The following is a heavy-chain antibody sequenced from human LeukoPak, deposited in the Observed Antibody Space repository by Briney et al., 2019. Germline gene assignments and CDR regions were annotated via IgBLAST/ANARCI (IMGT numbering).Heavy chain of an antibody. CDR2: MNPNSGNT. D-gene: IGHD1-26*01. CDR3: ARALFDSGSVDI. CDR1: GYTFTSYD. J-gene: IGHJ3*02. Sequence: ASVKVSCKASGYTFTSYDINWVRQATGQGLEWMGWMNPNSGNTGYAQKFQGRVTMTRNTSISTAYMELSSLRSEDTAVYYCARALFDSGSVDIWGQGTMVTVSS. V-gene: IGHV1-8*01.